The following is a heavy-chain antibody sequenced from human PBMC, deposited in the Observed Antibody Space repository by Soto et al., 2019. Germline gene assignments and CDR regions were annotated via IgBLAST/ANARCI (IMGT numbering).Heavy chain of an antibody. CDR2: IIPLFDIS. CDR3: AKSVVVLVFGENHLGFIDL. D-gene: IGHD3-3*01. J-gene: IGHJ2*01. CDR1: AGTFNSYG. Sequence: QVDLVQSGAEVKKPGSSVKVSCTAPAGTFNSYGISWVRQAPGQGLEWMGGIIPLFDISTYAHKFQGRLTITADESTTTAYMELSTLRSEDTAVYYCAKSVVVLVFGENHLGFIDLWGRGTLVTVSS. V-gene: IGHV1-69*12.